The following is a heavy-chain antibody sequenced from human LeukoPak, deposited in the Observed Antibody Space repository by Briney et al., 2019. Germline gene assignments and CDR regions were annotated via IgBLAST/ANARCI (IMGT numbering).Heavy chain of an antibody. J-gene: IGHJ5*02. V-gene: IGHV3-30*04. CDR2: ISYDGSNK. D-gene: IGHD6-13*01. CDR1: GFTFSSYA. Sequence: GGSLRLSCAASGFTFSSYAMHWVRQAPGKGLEWVAVISYDGSNKYYADSVKGRFTISRDNSKNTLYLQMNSLRAEDTAVYYCARDEGVRSWYKSFDPWGQGTLVTVSS. CDR3: ARDEGVRSWYKSFDP.